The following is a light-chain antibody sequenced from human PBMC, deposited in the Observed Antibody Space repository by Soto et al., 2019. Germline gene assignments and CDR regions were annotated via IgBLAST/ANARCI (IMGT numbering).Light chain of an antibody. V-gene: IGKV1-39*01. CDR2: AAS. CDR3: QQSYSTPV. Sequence: DIQMTQSPSSLSASVGECVTITCRASRSISSYLNWYQQKPGKAPKLLIYAASSLQSGVPSRFSGSGSGTDFTLTIISLQPEDFATYYCQQSYSTPVFGQGTKLEIK. CDR1: RSISSY. J-gene: IGKJ2*01.